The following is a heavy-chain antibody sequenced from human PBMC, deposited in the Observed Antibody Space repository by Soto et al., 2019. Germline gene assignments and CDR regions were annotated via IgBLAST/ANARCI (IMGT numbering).Heavy chain of an antibody. CDR3: ARGRWLQGDYYYYGMDV. CDR1: GGTFSSYA. D-gene: IGHD5-12*01. Sequence: SVKVSCKASGGTFSSYAISWVRQAPGQGLEWMGGIIPIFGTANYAQKFQGRVTITADESTSTAYMELSSPRSEDTAVYYCARGRWLQGDYYYYGMDVWGQGTTVTVSS. CDR2: IIPIFGTA. V-gene: IGHV1-69*13. J-gene: IGHJ6*02.